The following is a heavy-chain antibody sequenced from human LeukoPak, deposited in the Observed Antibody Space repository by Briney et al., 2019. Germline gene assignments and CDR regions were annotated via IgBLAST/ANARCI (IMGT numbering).Heavy chain of an antibody. J-gene: IGHJ4*02. D-gene: IGHD2-2*02. V-gene: IGHV4-34*01. CDR2: INHSGST. CDR1: GGSFSGYY. Sequence: PSETLSLTCAVYGGSFSGYYWSWIRQPPGKGLEWIGEINHSGSTNYNPSLKSRATISVDTSKNQFSLKLSSVTAADTAVYYCARVRYCSSTSCYRYYFDYWGQGTLVTVSS. CDR3: ARVRYCSSTSCYRYYFDY.